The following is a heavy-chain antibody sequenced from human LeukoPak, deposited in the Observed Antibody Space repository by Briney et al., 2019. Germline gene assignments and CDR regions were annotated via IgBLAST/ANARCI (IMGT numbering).Heavy chain of an antibody. Sequence: TGGSLRLSCAASGFTVSSNYMSWVRQAPGEGLEWVSVIYSGGSIYYADSVKGRFTISRDNSKNTLYLQMNSLRAEDTAVYYCARGGDDIVVATYYYYYGMDVWGQGTTVTVSS. D-gene: IGHD2-15*01. J-gene: IGHJ6*02. CDR1: GFTVSSNY. CDR2: IYSGGSI. V-gene: IGHV3-53*01. CDR3: ARGGDDIVVATYYYYYGMDV.